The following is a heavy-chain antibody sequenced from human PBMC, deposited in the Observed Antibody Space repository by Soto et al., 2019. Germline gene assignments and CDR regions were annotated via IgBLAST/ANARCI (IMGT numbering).Heavy chain of an antibody. CDR1: GGSISSYY. V-gene: IGHV4-59*01. CDR2: IFYSGST. J-gene: IGHJ5*01. CDR3: ASMIGDPVLSFDS. Sequence: VQLQESGPGLVKPSETLSLTCTVSGGSISSYYWSWIRQPPGKGLEWIGFIFYSGSTSYNPSLKCRVTISIDTSEYQFSLKLNSVTAADTAVYYCASMIGDPVLSFDSWGQGTLVAVSS. D-gene: IGHD3-10*02.